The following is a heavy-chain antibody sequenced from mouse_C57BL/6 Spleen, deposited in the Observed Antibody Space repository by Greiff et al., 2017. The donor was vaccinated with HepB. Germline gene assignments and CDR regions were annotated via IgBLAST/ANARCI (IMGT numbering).Heavy chain of an antibody. CDR1: GYTFTSYW. V-gene: IGHV1-61*01. Sequence: VQLQQPGAELVRPGSSVKLSCKASGYTFTSYWMDWVKQRPGQGLEWIGNIYPSDSETHYNQKFKDKATLTVDKSSSTAYMQLSSLTSEDSAVYYCARWGYGAMDYWGQGTSVTVSS. J-gene: IGHJ4*01. CDR3: ARWGYGAMDY. CDR2: IYPSDSET. D-gene: IGHD3-1*01.